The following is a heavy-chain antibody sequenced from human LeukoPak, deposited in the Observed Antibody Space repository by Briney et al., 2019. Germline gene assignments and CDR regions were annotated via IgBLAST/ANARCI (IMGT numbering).Heavy chain of an antibody. CDR1: GGSFSGYY. D-gene: IGHD2-21*01. V-gene: IGHV4-34*01. Sequence: PSETLSLTCAVYGGSFSGYYWSWIRQPPGKGLEWIGEINHSGSTNYNPSLKSRVTISVDTSKNQFSLKLSSVTAADTAVYYCARQPYCGGDCYLAYWYFDLWGRGTLVTVSS. CDR2: INHSGST. CDR3: ARQPYCGGDCYLAYWYFDL. J-gene: IGHJ2*01.